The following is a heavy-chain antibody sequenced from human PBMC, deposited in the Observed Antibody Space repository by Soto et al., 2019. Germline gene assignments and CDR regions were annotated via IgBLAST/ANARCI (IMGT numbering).Heavy chain of an antibody. Sequence: ASVKVSCKASGYTFTSYDINWVRQATGQGLEWMGWMNPNSGNTGYAQKFRDRVTITADKSTNTAYMELRSLFSEDAAVYYCARGHEFGGNSDAFDIWGQGTVVTVSS. D-gene: IGHD3-10*01. J-gene: IGHJ3*02. V-gene: IGHV1-8*01. CDR3: ARGHEFGGNSDAFDI. CDR2: MNPNSGNT. CDR1: GYTFTSYD.